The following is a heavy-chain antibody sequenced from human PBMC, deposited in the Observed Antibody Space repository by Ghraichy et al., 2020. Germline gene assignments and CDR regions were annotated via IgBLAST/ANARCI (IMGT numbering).Heavy chain of an antibody. CDR3: ASQPFIAAVSFDY. Sequence: SETLSLTCTVSGGSISSGNYYWSWIRQPPGKGLEWIGSIYYSGSTYYNPSLKSRVTISVDTSKNQFSLKLSSVTAADTAVYYCASQPFIAAVSFDYWGQGTLVTVSS. CDR1: GGSISSGNYY. V-gene: IGHV4-39*01. CDR2: IYYSGST. D-gene: IGHD6-13*01. J-gene: IGHJ4*02.